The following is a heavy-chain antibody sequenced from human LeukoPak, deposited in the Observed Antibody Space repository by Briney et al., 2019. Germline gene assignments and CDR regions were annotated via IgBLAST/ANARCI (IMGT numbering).Heavy chain of an antibody. CDR2: INHSGST. Sequence: SETLSLTCAVYGGCSSGYYCSWIRQPPGKGLEWIGEINHSGSTNYNPSLKSRVTISVDTSKNQFSLKLSSVTAADTAVYYCARAPGGDIVVVPAAMSAFDIWGQGTMVTVSS. D-gene: IGHD2-2*01. CDR3: ARAPGGDIVVVPAAMSAFDI. J-gene: IGHJ3*02. V-gene: IGHV4-34*01. CDR1: GGCSSGYY.